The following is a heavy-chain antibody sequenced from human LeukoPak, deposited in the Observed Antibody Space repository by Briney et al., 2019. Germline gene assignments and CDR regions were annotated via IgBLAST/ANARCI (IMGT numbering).Heavy chain of an antibody. V-gene: IGHV3-15*01. CDR3: TTDARTPYSGYDPVGY. J-gene: IGHJ4*02. CDR2: IKSKTDGGTT. CDR1: GFTFSNAW. D-gene: IGHD5-12*01. Sequence: GGSLRLSRAASGFTFSNAWMSWVRQAPGKGLEWVGRIKSKTDGGTTDYAAPVKGRFTISGDDSKNTLYLQMNSLKTEDTAVYYCTTDARTPYSGYDPVGYWGQGTLVTVSP.